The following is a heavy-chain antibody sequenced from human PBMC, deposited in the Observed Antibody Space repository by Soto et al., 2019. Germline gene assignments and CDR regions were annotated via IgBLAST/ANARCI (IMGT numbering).Heavy chain of an antibody. CDR3: VRGTYCGASCYFAREY. D-gene: IGHD2-21*01. CDR1: GDTSTTYV. J-gene: IGHJ4*02. V-gene: IGHV1-69*01. Sequence: VQLVQSGSEVKKPGSSVKVSCKASGDTSTTYVVSWVRQAPGNGLEWMGGINPMSRTAKYAEKYSGRVTITADDATKTVYLDLTTVRFEDTAVYFCVRGTYCGASCYFAREYWGQGTLVAVSS. CDR2: INPMSRTA.